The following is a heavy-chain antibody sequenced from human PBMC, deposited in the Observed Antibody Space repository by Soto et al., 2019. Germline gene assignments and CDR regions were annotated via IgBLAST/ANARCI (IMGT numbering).Heavy chain of an antibody. V-gene: IGHV4-39*07. CDR1: GGSISSSSYY. D-gene: IGHD4-17*01. Sequence: SETLSLTCTVSGGSISSSSYYWGWIRQPPGKGLEWIGSIYYSGSTYYNPSLKSRVTISVDTSKNQFSLKLSSVTAADTVVYYCARRYGASFDYWGQGTLVTVSS. J-gene: IGHJ4*02. CDR3: ARRYGASFDY. CDR2: IYYSGST.